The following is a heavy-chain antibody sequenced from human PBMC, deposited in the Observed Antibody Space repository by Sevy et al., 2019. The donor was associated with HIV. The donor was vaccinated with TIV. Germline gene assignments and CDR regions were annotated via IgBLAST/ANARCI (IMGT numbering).Heavy chain of an antibody. CDR3: ARGGYYYDNAAYYALDS. J-gene: IGHJ4*02. CDR2: IWSDGAYQ. D-gene: IGHD3-22*01. V-gene: IGHV3-33*01. Sequence: GGSLRLSCAATGFTVSNYAMHWVRQAPGKGLEWVAIIWSDGAYQYHGDSVKGRFTISRDNSKNTLYLQMNNLRVEDTTVYYCARGGYYYDNAAYYALDSWGQGTLVTVSS. CDR1: GFTVSNYA.